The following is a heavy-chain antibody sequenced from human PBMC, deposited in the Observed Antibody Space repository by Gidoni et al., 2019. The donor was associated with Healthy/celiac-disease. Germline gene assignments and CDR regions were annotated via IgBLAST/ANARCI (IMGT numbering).Heavy chain of an antibody. Sequence: QLPLQESGPGLVKPSETLSLTCTVSGGSISSSSYYWGWIRQPPGKGLEWIGSIYYSGSTHYNPSLKSRVTISVDTSKNQFSLKLSSVTAADTAVYYCARQTVTTGPPNWFDPWGQGTLVTVSS. CDR3: ARQTVTTGPPNWFDP. CDR1: GGSISSSSYY. V-gene: IGHV4-39*01. D-gene: IGHD4-17*01. CDR2: IYYSGST. J-gene: IGHJ5*02.